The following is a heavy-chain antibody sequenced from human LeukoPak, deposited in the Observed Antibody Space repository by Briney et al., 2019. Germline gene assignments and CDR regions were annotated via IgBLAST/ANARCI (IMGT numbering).Heavy chain of an antibody. Sequence: SETLSLACTVSGGSISSSSYYWGWIRQPPGKGLEWIGSIYYSGSTYYNPSLKSRVTISVDTSKNQFSLKLSSVTAADTAVYYCARRRAAVAGTPFDYWGQGTLVTVSS. CDR3: ARRRAAVAGTPFDY. CDR1: GGSISSSSYY. V-gene: IGHV4-39*01. J-gene: IGHJ4*02. D-gene: IGHD6-19*01. CDR2: IYYSGST.